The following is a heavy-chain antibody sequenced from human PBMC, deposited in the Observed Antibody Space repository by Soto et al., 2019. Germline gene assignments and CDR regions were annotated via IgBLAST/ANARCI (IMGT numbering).Heavy chain of an antibody. CDR3: ARYVAAGTCDY. J-gene: IGHJ4*02. Sequence: QVKRVQSGAELKKPGASVKVSGKASGYTFTSYGISWVRQAPGQGLERMGWISAYNGNTNYAQKLQGRVTMTTDTSTSTTCMELRSLTSDDTAVYYCARYVAAGTCDYWGQGTLVTVSS. D-gene: IGHD6-13*01. CDR2: ISAYNGNT. V-gene: IGHV1-18*01. CDR1: GYTFTSYG.